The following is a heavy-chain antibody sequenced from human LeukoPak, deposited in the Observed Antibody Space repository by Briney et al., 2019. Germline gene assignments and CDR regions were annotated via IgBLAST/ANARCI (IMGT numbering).Heavy chain of an antibody. J-gene: IGHJ4*02. D-gene: IGHD6-13*01. Sequence: GASVKVSCKASGYTFTSYGISWVQQAPGQGLEWMGWISAYNGNTNYAPQLQGRVTMTTDTSTSTAYMERRSLRSDDTAVYYCAREPLRLIAAARSLDYWGQGTLVTVSS. V-gene: IGHV1-18*01. CDR1: GYTFTSYG. CDR3: AREPLRLIAAARSLDY. CDR2: ISAYNGNT.